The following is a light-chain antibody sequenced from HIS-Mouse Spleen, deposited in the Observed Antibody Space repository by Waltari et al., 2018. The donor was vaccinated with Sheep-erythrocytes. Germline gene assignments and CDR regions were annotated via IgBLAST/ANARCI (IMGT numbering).Light chain of an antibody. CDR3: QVWDSSSDHYV. CDR1: KIGSKS. CDR2: DDS. Sequence: SYVLTQPPSVSVAPGQTARITCGGNKIGSKSVHWYHQKPGQAPVLVVYDDSDRPSGIPERFSGSNSGNTATLTISRVEAGDEADYYCQVWDSSSDHYVFGTGTKVTVL. J-gene: IGLJ1*01. V-gene: IGLV3-21*02.